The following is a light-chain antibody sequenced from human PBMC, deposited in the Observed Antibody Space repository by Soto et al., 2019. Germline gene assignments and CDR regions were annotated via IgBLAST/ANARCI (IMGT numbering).Light chain of an antibody. Sequence: DIKMTQSPSTLSGYVGDRVTITCRASQTISSWLAWYQQKPGKAPKLLIHDASSLQSGVPSRFSGSGSGTDFALTINRLQPEDFATIYCQQTYSTPWTFGQGTKVDIK. J-gene: IGKJ1*01. CDR3: QQTYSTPWT. CDR2: DAS. V-gene: IGKV1-39*01. CDR1: QTISSW.